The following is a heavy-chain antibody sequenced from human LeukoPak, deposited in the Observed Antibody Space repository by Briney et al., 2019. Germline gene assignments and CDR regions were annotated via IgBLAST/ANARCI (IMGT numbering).Heavy chain of an antibody. V-gene: IGHV1-69*13. D-gene: IGHD2-8*01. Sequence: SVKVSCKASGGTFSSYAISWVRQAPGQGLEWMGGIIPIFGTANYAQKFQGRVTITADESTSTAYMELSSLRSEDTAVYYCASNGDHLDLFDYWGQGILVTVSS. CDR1: GGTFSSYA. CDR3: ASNGDHLDLFDY. CDR2: IIPIFGTA. J-gene: IGHJ4*02.